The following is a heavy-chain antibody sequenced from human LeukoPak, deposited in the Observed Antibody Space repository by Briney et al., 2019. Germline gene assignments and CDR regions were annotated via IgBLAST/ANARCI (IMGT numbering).Heavy chain of an antibody. V-gene: IGHV3-23*01. CDR3: AKALSPLGWSGLFDY. J-gene: IGHJ4*02. Sequence: QTGGSLRLSCAASGFTFRRYGMSWVRQAPGKGLEWVSSLSGSGGSTYYADSVKGRFTISRDNSKNTLYLQMNSLRVEDTAVYYCAKALSPLGWSGLFDYWGQGTLVTVSS. CDR1: GFTFRRYG. D-gene: IGHD5-12*01. CDR2: LSGSGGST.